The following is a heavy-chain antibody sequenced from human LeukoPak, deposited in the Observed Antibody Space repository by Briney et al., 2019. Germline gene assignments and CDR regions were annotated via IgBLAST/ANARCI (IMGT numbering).Heavy chain of an antibody. J-gene: IGHJ3*02. V-gene: IGHV3-30*18. CDR1: GFTFSSYG. CDR3: AKDFSLEHIVVVTAPGLGI. Sequence: GGSLRLSCAASGFTFSSYGMHWVRQAPGKGLEWVAVISYDGSNKYYADSVKGRFTISRDNSKNTLYLQMNSLRAEDTAVYYCAKDFSLEHIVVVTAPGLGIWGQGTMVTVSS. CDR2: ISYDGSNK. D-gene: IGHD2-21*02.